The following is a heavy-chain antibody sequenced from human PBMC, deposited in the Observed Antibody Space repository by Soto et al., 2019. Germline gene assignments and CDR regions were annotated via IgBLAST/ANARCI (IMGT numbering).Heavy chain of an antibody. V-gene: IGHV1-18*01. Sequence: QVQLVQSGAEVRKPGASVKVSCKASGYTFTNYGIIWVRQAPGQGLEWMGWISAYNGNTNYAQKLQGRVTMTTDTTRSTADMELRSRRSDAAAVYYCARDRGSYALAYWGRGTLVTVSP. CDR2: ISAYNGNT. CDR1: GYTFTNYG. CDR3: ARDRGSYALAY. J-gene: IGHJ4*02. D-gene: IGHD1-26*01.